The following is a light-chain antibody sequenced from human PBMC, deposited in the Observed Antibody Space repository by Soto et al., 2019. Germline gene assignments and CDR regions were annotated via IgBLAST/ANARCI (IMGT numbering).Light chain of an antibody. CDR1: QSVSSNY. CDR2: RAS. V-gene: IGKV3-20*01. Sequence: EIVLTQSPGTLSLSPGERATLSCRASQSVSSNYLAWYQQKPGQAPKVLIYRASSRATGIPDRFSGSGSGTDLTITISRLEPEDFAVYDCQQYGSSPLTFGRGTKVDIK. CDR3: QQYGSSPLT. J-gene: IGKJ4*01.